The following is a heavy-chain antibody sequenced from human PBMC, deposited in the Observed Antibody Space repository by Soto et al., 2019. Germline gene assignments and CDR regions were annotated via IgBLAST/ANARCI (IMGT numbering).Heavy chain of an antibody. CDR1: GFTFSSYA. V-gene: IGHV3-23*01. J-gene: IGHJ4*02. Sequence: GGSLRLSCAASGFTFSSYAMSWVRQAPGKGLEWVSAISGSGGSTYYADSVKGRFTISRDNSKNTLYQQMNSLRAEDTAVYYCAKDIPSYYDYVWGSYRYQGSDYWGQGTLVTV. CDR2: ISGSGGST. CDR3: AKDIPSYYDYVWGSYRYQGSDY. D-gene: IGHD3-16*02.